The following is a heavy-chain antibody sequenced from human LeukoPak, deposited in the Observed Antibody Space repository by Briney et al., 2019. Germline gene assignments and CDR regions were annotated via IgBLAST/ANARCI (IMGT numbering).Heavy chain of an antibody. J-gene: IGHJ5*02. V-gene: IGHV3-30-3*01. CDR2: ISYDGSNK. D-gene: IGHD3-10*01. CDR1: GFTFSSYA. CDR3: ARAKLTLWFGESSGFDP. Sequence: PGGSLRLSCAASGFTFSSYAMHWVRQAPGKGLEWVAVISYDGSNKYYADSVKGRFTISRDNSKNTLYLQMNSLRAEDTAVYYCARAKLTLWFGESSGFDPWGQGTLVTVSS.